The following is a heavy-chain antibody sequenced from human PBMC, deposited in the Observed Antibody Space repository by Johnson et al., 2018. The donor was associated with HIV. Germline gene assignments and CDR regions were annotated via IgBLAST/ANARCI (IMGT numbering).Heavy chain of an antibody. V-gene: IGHV3-30-3*01. CDR3: ARGDIGWNDDFAFDI. CDR1: GFTFSSYA. D-gene: IGHD1-1*01. J-gene: IGHJ3*02. CDR2: ISYDGSNK. Sequence: HVQLVESGGGVVQPGRSLRLSCAASGFTFSSYAMHWVRQAPGKGLEWVAVISYDGSNKYYADSVKGRFTISRDNSKNTLYLQMNSLRGEDTAVYYCARGDIGWNDDFAFDIWGQGTMVTVSS.